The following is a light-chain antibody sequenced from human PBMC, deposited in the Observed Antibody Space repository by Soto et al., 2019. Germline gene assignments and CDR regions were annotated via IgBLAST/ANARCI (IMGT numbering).Light chain of an antibody. J-gene: IGLJ1*01. CDR2: DVS. Sequence: QSALTQPASVSVSPGQSITISCTGTSNDIGAYNFVSWYQQHPGKDPKLMIYDVSNRPSGLANRFSGYKSGSPASLTISGLQAEDEADYYCSSYTKSSRYFFGTGRKVTVL. V-gene: IGLV2-14*03. CDR3: SSYTKSSRYF. CDR1: SNDIGAYNF.